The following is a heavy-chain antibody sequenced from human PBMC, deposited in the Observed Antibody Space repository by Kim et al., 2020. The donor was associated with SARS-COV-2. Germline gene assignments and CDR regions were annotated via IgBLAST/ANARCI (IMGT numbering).Heavy chain of an antibody. V-gene: IGHV3-33*05. CDR1: GFTFSSYG. Sequence: GGSLRLSCAASGFTFSSYGMHWVRQAPGKGLEWVAVISYDGSNKYYADSVKGRFTISRDNSKNTLYLQMNSLRAEDTAVYYCARDEDSGWYSYAFDIWGQGTMVTVSS. CDR2: ISYDGSNK. J-gene: IGHJ3*02. D-gene: IGHD6-19*01. CDR3: ARDEDSGWYSYAFDI.